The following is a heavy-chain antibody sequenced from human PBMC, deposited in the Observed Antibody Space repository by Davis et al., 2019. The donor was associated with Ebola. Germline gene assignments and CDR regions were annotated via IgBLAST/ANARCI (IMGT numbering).Heavy chain of an antibody. Sequence: ASAKVSCKASGYTFTSYGISWVRQAPGQGLEWMGWISAYNGNTNYAQKLQGRVTMTTDTSTSTAYMELRSLRSDDTAVYYCACRLTLSLHQGPIGLPPGTLLQEHLWG. CDR1: GYTFTSYG. V-gene: IGHV1-18*01. D-gene: IGHD2-21*02. J-gene: IGHJ6*01. CDR3: ACRLTLSLHQGPIGLPPGTLLQEHL. CDR2: ISAYNGNT.